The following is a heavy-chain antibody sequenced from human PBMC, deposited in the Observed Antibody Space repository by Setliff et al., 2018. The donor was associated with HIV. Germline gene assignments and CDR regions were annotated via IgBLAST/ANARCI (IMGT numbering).Heavy chain of an antibody. CDR2: VHYTGSS. J-gene: IGHJ6*03. Sequence: PSETLSLTGAATGVAISGSAYYWAWIRQSPGRGLQWIESVHYTGSSYRNPSLKSRLTISIDTSRNHFSLNLTTVTAADTAVYYCAMTLRLFDWGYMDVWGKGTTVTGSS. CDR1: GVAISGSAYY. D-gene: IGHD3-9*01. CDR3: AMTLRLFDWGYMDV. V-gene: IGHV4-39*02.